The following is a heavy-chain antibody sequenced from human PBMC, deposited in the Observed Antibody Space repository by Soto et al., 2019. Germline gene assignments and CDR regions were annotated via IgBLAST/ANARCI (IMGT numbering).Heavy chain of an antibody. J-gene: IGHJ4*02. Sequence: PVGSLRLSCAASGFTFSSYAMHWVRQAPGKGLEYVSAISSNGGSTYYANSVKGRFTISRDNSKNTLYLQMGSLRAEDMAVYYCARILVSASAAGDYWGQGTLVNVSS. CDR3: ARILVSASAAGDY. V-gene: IGHV3-64*01. D-gene: IGHD6-13*01. CDR1: GFTFSSYA. CDR2: ISSNGGST.